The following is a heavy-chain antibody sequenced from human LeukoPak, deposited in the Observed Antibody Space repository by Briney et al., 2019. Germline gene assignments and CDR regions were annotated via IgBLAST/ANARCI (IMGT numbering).Heavy chain of an antibody. CDR3: ARRRVRGGDFDY. D-gene: IGHD3-10*01. J-gene: IGHJ4*02. CDR1: GGSISSGDYY. Sequence: PSQTLSLTCTVSGGSISSGDYYWSWIRQPPGKGLEWIGYIYYSGSTYYNPSLKSRVTISVDTSKNQFSLKLSSVTAADTAVYYCARRRVRGGDFDYWGQGTLVTVSS. V-gene: IGHV4-30-4*01. CDR2: IYYSGST.